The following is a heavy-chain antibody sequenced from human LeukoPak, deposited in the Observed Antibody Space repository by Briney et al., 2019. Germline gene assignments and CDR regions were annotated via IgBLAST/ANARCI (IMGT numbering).Heavy chain of an antibody. J-gene: IGHJ4*02. CDR2: IYTSGST. CDR3: ARFSSIAAAFDY. CDR1: GGSFSIYY. Sequence: SETLTLTCTVSGGSFSIYYWTWIRQPAGKGLEWTGRIYTSGSTNYNPSLKSRVTMSVDTSKNQFSLKLSSVTAADTAVYYCARFSSIAAAFDYWGQGTLVTVSS. V-gene: IGHV4-4*07. D-gene: IGHD6-13*01.